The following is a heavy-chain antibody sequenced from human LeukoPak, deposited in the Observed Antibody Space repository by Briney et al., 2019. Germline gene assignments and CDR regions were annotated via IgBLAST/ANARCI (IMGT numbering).Heavy chain of an antibody. V-gene: IGHV4-59*01. J-gene: IGHJ6*03. CDR3: ARTTEGYCSGSSCYSYYYYMDV. CDR2: ISYTGST. Sequence: SETLSLTCTVSGGSISRYYWSWIRQHPGNGLEWIGYISYTGSTTYNSSLKSRVTISLDTSQNQFSLKLRFVTPADTAVYYCARTTEGYCSGSSCYSYYYYMDVWGQGTLVTVSS. D-gene: IGHD2-15*01. CDR1: GGSISRYY.